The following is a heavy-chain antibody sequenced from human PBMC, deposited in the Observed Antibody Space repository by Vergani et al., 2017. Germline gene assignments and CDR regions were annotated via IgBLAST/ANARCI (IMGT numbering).Heavy chain of an antibody. Sequence: QVQLVESGGGVVQPGRSLRLYCAASGFTFGDHGIHWVRRAPGKGLEWVALISYDGTNRYYTNSVRGRFTISRDNSKSTLFLQMNSLRVEDMAVYYCARDRGDWRYSRYFYNYYMDVWGKGTTVTVSS. CDR3: ARDRGDWRYSRYFYNYYMDV. V-gene: IGHV3-30-3*01. D-gene: IGHD2-8*02. CDR2: ISYDGTNR. J-gene: IGHJ6*03. CDR1: GFTFGDHG.